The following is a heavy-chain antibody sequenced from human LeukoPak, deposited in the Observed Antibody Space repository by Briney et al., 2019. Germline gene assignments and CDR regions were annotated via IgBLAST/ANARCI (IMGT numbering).Heavy chain of an antibody. D-gene: IGHD5-12*01. CDR3: ARARGYSGYDDPSDAFDI. Sequence: ASVKVSCKASGYTFTSYGISWVRQAPGQGLEWMGGISAYNGNTNYAQKLQGRVTMTTDTSTSTAYMELRSLRSDDTAVYYCARARGYSGYDDPSDAFDIWGQGTMVTVSS. J-gene: IGHJ3*02. V-gene: IGHV1-18*01. CDR1: GYTFTSYG. CDR2: ISAYNGNT.